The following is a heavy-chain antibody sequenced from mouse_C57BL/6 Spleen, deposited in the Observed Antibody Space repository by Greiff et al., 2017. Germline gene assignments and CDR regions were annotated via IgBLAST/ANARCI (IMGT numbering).Heavy chain of an antibody. CDR1: GFSLTSYG. J-gene: IGHJ3*01. D-gene: IGHD2-4*01. Sequence: VQLVESGPGLVQPSQSLSITCTVSGFSLTSYGVHWVRQSPGKGLEWLGVIWSGGSTDYNAAFISRLGISKDNSKSQVFFKMNSLQADDTAIYYCARYDYDEGFAYWGQGTLVTVSA. V-gene: IGHV2-2*01. CDR3: ARYDYDEGFAY. CDR2: IWSGGST.